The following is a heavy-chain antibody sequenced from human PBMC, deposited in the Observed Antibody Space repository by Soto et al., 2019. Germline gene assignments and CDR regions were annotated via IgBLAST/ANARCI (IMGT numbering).Heavy chain of an antibody. J-gene: IGHJ4*03. CDR1: GFTFRRYA. V-gene: IGHV3-30*18. CDR2: ISADGGLE. CDR3: AKKREHVPSATKASDI. D-gene: IGHD3-10*02. Sequence: LRLSCDGPGFTFRRYAMHWVRQAPGKGLDWVAVISADGGLEFYADSVKGRFAISRDNYKNTLYLQMNSLRAEDAAIYYCAKKREHVPSATKASDIWGQGTLVTSPQ.